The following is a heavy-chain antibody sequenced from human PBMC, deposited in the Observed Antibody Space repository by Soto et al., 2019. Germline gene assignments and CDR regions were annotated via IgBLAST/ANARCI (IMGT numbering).Heavy chain of an antibody. CDR2: IYYSGST. V-gene: IGHV4-59*12. CDR1: GGSISSYY. D-gene: IGHD1-26*01. Sequence: PSETLSLTCTVSGGSISSYYWSWIRQPPGKGLEWIGYIYYSGSTNYNPSLKSRVTISVDTSKNTLYLQMASLRVEDTAVYYCARGDVGAFDLWGQGTMVTVSS. CDR3: ARGDVGAFDL. J-gene: IGHJ3*01.